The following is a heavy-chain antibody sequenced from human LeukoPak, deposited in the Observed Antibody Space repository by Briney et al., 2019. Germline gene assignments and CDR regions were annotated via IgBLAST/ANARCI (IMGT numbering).Heavy chain of an antibody. CDR3: ARGPELERFDY. J-gene: IGHJ4*02. D-gene: IGHD1-1*01. V-gene: IGHV1-69*05. Sequence: SVKVSCKASGGTFSSYAISWVRQAPGQGLEWMGEVIPIFGTANYAQKFQGRVTLTTDDSTSTAYMELSSLRSEDTAVYYCARGPELERFDYWGQGTLVTVSS. CDR2: VIPIFGTA. CDR1: GGTFSSYA.